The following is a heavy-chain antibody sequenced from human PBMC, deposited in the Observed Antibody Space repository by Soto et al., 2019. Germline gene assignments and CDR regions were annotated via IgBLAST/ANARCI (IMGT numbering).Heavy chain of an antibody. D-gene: IGHD5-12*01. CDR2: ISSSSSTI. Sequence: GGSLRLSCAASGFTFSSYSMNWVRQAPGKGLEWVSYISSSSSTIYYADSVKGRFTISRDNAKNSLYLQMNSLRAEDTAVYYCARDSRIVATIKASWFDPWGQGTLVTVSS. V-gene: IGHV3-48*01. CDR1: GFTFSSYS. J-gene: IGHJ5*02. CDR3: ARDSRIVATIKASWFDP.